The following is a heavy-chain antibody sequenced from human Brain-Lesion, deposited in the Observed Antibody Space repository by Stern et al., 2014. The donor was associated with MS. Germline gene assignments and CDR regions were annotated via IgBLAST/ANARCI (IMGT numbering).Heavy chain of an antibody. CDR1: GGSISSGSFY. CDR2: IYSTGST. Sequence: VQLVESGPGLVKPSQTLSLTCIVSGGSISSGSFYWNWIRQPAGKGLEWIGRIYSTGSTNYNPYLKSRVTISGDTSKNQFSPKMISMTAADTAVYYCARETGGYTYGDTDFFDYWGQGALVTVSS. CDR3: ARETGGYTYGDTDFFDY. J-gene: IGHJ4*02. D-gene: IGHD5-18*01. V-gene: IGHV4-61*02.